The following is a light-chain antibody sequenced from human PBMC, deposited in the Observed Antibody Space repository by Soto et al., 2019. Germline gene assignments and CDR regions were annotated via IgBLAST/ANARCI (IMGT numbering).Light chain of an antibody. CDR3: SSYTSTTTLGV. CDR1: SSDVGGYSY. V-gene: IGLV2-14*01. CDR2: EVS. J-gene: IGLJ2*01. Sequence: QSALTQPASVSGSPGQSITISCTGTSSDVGGYSYVSWYQQHPGKAPKLMICEVSNRPSGVPNRFSGSKTGNTASLTISGLQADDEADYYCSSYTSTTTLGVFGGGTKLTVL.